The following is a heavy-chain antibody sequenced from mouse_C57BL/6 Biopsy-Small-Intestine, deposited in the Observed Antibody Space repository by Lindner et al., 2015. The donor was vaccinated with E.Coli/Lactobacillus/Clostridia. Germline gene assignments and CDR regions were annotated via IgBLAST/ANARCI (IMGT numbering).Heavy chain of an antibody. CDR2: ISYSGST. J-gene: IGHJ1*03. V-gene: IGHV3-8*01. CDR1: GYSITSDY. CDR3: ARYSRYGSSPLYWYFDV. Sequence: QLQESGPGLAKPSQTLSLTCSVTGYSITSDYWNWIRKFPGNKLEYMGYISYSGSTYYNPSLKSRISITRDTSKNQYYLQLNSVTTEDTATYYCARYSRYGSSPLYWYFDVWGTGTTVTVSS. D-gene: IGHD1-1*01.